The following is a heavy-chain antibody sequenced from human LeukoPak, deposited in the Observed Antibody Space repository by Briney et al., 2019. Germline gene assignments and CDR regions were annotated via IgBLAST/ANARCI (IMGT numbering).Heavy chain of an antibody. CDR3: ATFRHRSFDP. Sequence: GGSLRLSCAASGFTYAWLSWVRQAPGKGLEWVGRIKSKTDGGTTDYAAPVKGRFTISRDDSKNTLYLQMNSLKTGDTAVYYCATFRHRSFDPWGQGTLVTVSS. CDR1: GFTYAW. V-gene: IGHV3-15*01. CDR2: IKSKTDGGTT. J-gene: IGHJ5*02.